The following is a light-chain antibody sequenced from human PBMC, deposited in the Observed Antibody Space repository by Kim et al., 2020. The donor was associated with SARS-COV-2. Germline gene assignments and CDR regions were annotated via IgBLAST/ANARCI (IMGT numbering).Light chain of an antibody. V-gene: IGKV1-9*01. CDR3: QQLNSYPRT. CDR1: QGISTY. CDR2: AAS. J-gene: IGKJ1*01. Sequence: ASVGDKGTITCRASQGISTYLAWYQHKPGKAPKLLIYAASTLQSGVPSRFSGSGSGTDFTLTISSLQPEDFATYSCQQLNSYPRTFGQGTKVDIK.